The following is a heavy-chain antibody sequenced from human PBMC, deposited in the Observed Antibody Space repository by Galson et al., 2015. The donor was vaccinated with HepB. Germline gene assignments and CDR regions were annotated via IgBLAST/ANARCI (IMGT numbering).Heavy chain of an antibody. V-gene: IGHV3-30*19. Sequence: SLRLSCAASGFSFSSYGMHWVRQAPGKGLEWVAIISYDGSNRYYGDLVKGRFTISRDNSKHTLYLQMNSLRGDDTAVYYCAREGSSGSGTYYPPYYYGLDVWGQGTTVTVSS. J-gene: IGHJ6*02. CDR1: GFSFSSYG. CDR2: ISYDGSNR. D-gene: IGHD3-10*01. CDR3: AREGSSGSGTYYPPYYYGLDV.